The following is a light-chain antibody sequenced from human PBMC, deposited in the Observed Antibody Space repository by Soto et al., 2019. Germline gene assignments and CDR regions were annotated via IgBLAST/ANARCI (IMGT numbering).Light chain of an antibody. CDR2: DVS. Sequence: QSALTQPASVSGSPEQSITIPCTGTSSDVGGYNYVSWYQQHPGKAPKLMIYDVSNRPSGVSNRFSGSKSGNTASLTISGLQAEDEADYYCSSYTSSSTLYVVFGGGTKPPS. J-gene: IGLJ2*01. V-gene: IGLV2-14*01. CDR3: SSYTSSSTLYVV. CDR1: SSDVGGYNY.